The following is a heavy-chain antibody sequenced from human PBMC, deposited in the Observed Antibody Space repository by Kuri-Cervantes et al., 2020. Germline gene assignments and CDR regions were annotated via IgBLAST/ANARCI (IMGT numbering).Heavy chain of an antibody. Sequence: ASVKVSRKASGYTFTGYYMHWVRQAPGQGLEWMGWINPNSGGTNYAQKFQGRVTMTRDTSTSTVYMELSSLRSEDTAVYYCARDPYRGSYYYYYGMDVWGQGTTVTVSS. D-gene: IGHD1-26*01. J-gene: IGHJ6*02. V-gene: IGHV1-2*02. CDR3: ARDPYRGSYYYYYGMDV. CDR1: GYTFTGYY. CDR2: INPNSGGT.